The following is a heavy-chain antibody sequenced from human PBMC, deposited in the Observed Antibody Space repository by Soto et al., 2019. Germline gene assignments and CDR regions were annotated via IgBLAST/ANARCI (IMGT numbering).Heavy chain of an antibody. CDR1: GFTFSSYG. CDR2: ISYDGSNK. Sequence: HPGGSLRLSCAASGFTFSSYGMHWVRQAPGKGLGWVAVISYDGSNKYYADSVKGRFTISRDNSKNTLYLQMNSLRAEDTAVYYCVKGRILNSGYDRDGYWGPRSQVT. CDR3: VKGRILNSGYDRDGY. J-gene: IGHJ4*02. D-gene: IGHD5-12*01. V-gene: IGHV3-30*18.